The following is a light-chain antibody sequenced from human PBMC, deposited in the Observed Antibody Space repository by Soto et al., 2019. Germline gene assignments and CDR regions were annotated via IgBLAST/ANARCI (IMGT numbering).Light chain of an antibody. J-gene: IGLJ3*02. CDR3: SSYAGSDIWV. CDR2: EVS. V-gene: IGLV2-8*01. CDR1: SSDVGGYNY. Sequence: QSVLTQPPSASGSPGQSVTISCTGTSSDVGGYNYVSWYQQYPGKAPKLMIYEVSKRPSGFPDRFSGSNSGKTASLTVSGLQAEDEADYCCSSYAGSDIWVFGGGTKLTVL.